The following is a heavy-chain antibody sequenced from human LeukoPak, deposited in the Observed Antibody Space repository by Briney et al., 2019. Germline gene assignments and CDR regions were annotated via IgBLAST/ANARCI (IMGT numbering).Heavy chain of an antibody. V-gene: IGHV4-59*08. D-gene: IGHD3-9*01. Sequence: PSETLSLTCTVSGGSISSYYWSWIRQPPGKGLEWLGYIYYSGSTNYNPSLKSRVTISVDTSKNQFSLKLSSVTAADTAVYYCARHGRYFDWLPSDYWGQGTLVTVSS. CDR3: ARHGRYFDWLPSDY. CDR2: IYYSGST. CDR1: GGSISSYY. J-gene: IGHJ4*02.